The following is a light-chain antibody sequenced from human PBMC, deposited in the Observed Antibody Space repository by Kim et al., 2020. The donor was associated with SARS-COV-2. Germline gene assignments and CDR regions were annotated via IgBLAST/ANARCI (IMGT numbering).Light chain of an antibody. CDR3: QQYNDWPPKT. CDR2: GAS. V-gene: IGKV3-15*01. Sequence: FPGERVTLSCRASQSVSSNLSWYPQKPAQPPRLLIYGASTRDTDIPARFSGSGSGTEFTLTISSLQSEDFPVYYCQQYNDWPPKTFGQGTKVDIK. CDR1: QSVSSN. J-gene: IGKJ1*01.